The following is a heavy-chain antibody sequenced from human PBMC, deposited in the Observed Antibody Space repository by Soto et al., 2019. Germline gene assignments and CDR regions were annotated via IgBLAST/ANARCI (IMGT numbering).Heavy chain of an antibody. CDR3: AREKITIFGVVKSYYYMAV. V-gene: IGHV1-8*01. CDR2: MNPNSGNT. J-gene: IGHJ6*03. Sequence: GASVKVSCKASGYTFTSYDINWVRQATGQGLEWMGWMNPNSGNTGYAQKFQGRVTMTRNTSISTAYMELSSLRSEDTAVYYCAREKITIFGVVKSYYYMAVWGKGTTVTVSS. CDR1: GYTFTSYD. D-gene: IGHD3-3*01.